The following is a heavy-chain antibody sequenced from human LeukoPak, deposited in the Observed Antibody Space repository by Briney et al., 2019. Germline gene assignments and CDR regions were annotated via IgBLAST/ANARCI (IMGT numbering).Heavy chain of an antibody. Sequence: ASVKVSCKASGYTFTGYYMHWVRQAPGQGLEWMGWINPNSGGTNYAQKFQGWVTMTRDTPISTAYMELSRLRSDDTAVYYCARVRADDSSGYYSDYGMDVWGQGTTVTVSS. CDR2: INPNSGGT. J-gene: IGHJ6*02. V-gene: IGHV1-2*04. D-gene: IGHD3-22*01. CDR3: ARVRADDSSGYYSDYGMDV. CDR1: GYTFTGYY.